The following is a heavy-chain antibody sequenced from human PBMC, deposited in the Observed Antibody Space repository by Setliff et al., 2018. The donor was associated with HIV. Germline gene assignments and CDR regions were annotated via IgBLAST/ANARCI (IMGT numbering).Heavy chain of an antibody. Sequence: PGGSLRLSCAASGFTFSSYSMNWVRQAPGRGLEWVSSISSSSSYIYYADSVKGRFTISRDNVEKSVYLQMNRLRNEDTARYYCARDHYLGLDYWGQGSLVTVSS. CDR1: GFTFSSYS. CDR2: ISSSSSYI. D-gene: IGHD7-27*01. CDR3: ARDHYLGLDY. V-gene: IGHV3-21*04. J-gene: IGHJ4*02.